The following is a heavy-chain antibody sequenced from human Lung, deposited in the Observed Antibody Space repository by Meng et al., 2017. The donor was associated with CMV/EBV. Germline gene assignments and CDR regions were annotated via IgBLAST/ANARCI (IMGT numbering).Heavy chain of an antibody. Sequence: SVXVSXXASGGNFRNDALSWVRQAPGQGLEWVGGVISLFGTPNYAQKFQGRVTITTDESTATVYMEMSSLRSDDTAVFFCAIPRVGYCSSSSCPPAYWGRGXLVTVSS. J-gene: IGHJ4*02. V-gene: IGHV1-69*05. D-gene: IGHD2-2*01. CDR2: VISLFGTP. CDR1: GGNFRNDA. CDR3: AIPRVGYCSSSSCPPAY.